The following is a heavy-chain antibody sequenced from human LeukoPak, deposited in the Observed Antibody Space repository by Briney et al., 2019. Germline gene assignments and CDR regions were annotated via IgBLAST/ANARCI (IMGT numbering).Heavy chain of an antibody. J-gene: IGHJ6*03. Sequence: PGGSLRLSCAASGFTFSSYWMHWVRQAPGKGLEWVATIKQDGGEKYYVDSVKGRFTISRDNAKNSLYLQMNSLRAEDTAVYYCARDGDASPRYYQYMDVWGKGTTVTVSS. CDR1: GFTFSSYW. CDR2: IKQDGGEK. D-gene: IGHD3-16*01. V-gene: IGHV3-7*01. CDR3: ARDGDASPRYYQYMDV.